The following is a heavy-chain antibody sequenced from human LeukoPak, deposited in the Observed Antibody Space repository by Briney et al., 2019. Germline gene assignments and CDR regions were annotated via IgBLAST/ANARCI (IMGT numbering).Heavy chain of an antibody. Sequence: SQTLSLTCAVSGGSISSGGYSWSWIRQPPGKGLEWIGYIYHSGSTNYNPSLKSRVTISVDTSKNQFSLKLSSVTAADTAVYYCARGRGMTTANNAIRYFDLWGRGTLVTVSS. D-gene: IGHD4-17*01. CDR3: ARGRGMTTANNAIRYFDL. CDR2: IYHSGST. CDR1: GGSISSGGYS. V-gene: IGHV4-30-2*01. J-gene: IGHJ2*01.